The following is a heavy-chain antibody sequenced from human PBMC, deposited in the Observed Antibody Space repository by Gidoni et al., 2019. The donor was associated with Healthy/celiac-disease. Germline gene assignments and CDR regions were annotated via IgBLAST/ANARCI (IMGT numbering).Heavy chain of an antibody. CDR2: IYYSGST. CDR1: GGSISSGGYY. V-gene: IGHV4-31*03. CDR3: AREGPHGNWFDP. Sequence: QVQLQESGPGLVKPSPTLSLTCTVSGGSISSGGYYWSWIRQHPGKGLEWIGYIYYSGSTYYNPSLKSRVTISVDTSKNQFSLKLSSVTAADTAVYYCAREGPHGNWFDPWGQGTLVTVSS. J-gene: IGHJ5*02.